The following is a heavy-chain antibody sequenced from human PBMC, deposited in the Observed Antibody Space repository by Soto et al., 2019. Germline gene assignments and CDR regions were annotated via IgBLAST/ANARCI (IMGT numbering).Heavy chain of an antibody. CDR1: GPSFSKKG. J-gene: IGHJ4*02. Sequence: QVQLVESGGGVVQPGRSLRLSCAASGPSFSKKGMHWVRQAVGKGLEWVALISYDGSQKWYADSVRGRFTISRDNSKNTLYLQMNSLRVEDTAVYYCAKAMGGSGYDPSLDYWGQGTLVTVSS. D-gene: IGHD5-12*01. V-gene: IGHV3-30*18. CDR2: ISYDGSQK. CDR3: AKAMGGSGYDPSLDY.